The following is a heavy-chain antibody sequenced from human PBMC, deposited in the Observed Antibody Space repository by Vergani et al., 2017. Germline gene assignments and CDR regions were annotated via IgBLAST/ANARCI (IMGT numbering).Heavy chain of an antibody. V-gene: IGHV3-53*02. J-gene: IGHJ4*02. CDR3: ARLVGFPRLHFDS. D-gene: IGHD1-26*01. CDR1: GFTVNSQY. Sequence: EVQLVETGGGLIQPGGSLRLSCAASGFTVNSQYMSWVRQAPGKGLECVSIIYGGDTTYYADSVKGRFTISRDNSKNTLDLQMNSLRAEDTAVYYCARLVGFPRLHFDSWGQGTLVTVSS. CDR2: IYGGDTT.